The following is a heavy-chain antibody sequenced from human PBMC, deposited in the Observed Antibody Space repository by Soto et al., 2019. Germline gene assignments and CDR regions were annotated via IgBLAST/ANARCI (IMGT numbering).Heavy chain of an antibody. CDR2: ISGSAGST. CDR1: GFTFSDYA. D-gene: IGHD3-3*01. J-gene: IGHJ6*02. Sequence: ESGGGLVQPGGSLRLSCAASGFTFSDYAMSWVRQAPGVRQAPGKGLEWVSGISGSAGSTYYADSVKGRFTISRDNSKNTLYLQMNSLRAEDTAVYYCAKGAIQGGLDVWGQGTTVTVSS. V-gene: IGHV3-23*01. CDR3: AKGAIQGGLDV.